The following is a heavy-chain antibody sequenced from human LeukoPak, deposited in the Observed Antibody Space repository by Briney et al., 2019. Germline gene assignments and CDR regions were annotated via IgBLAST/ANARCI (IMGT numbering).Heavy chain of an antibody. D-gene: IGHD4-17*01. Sequence: SETLSLTCTVSGGFLSIHYWSWIPQPPAKGLVDVGYIYYSGSTNYNPSLKSRVTISVDTSKNQLSLKLSSVTAADTAVYYCAREPSPTVTYFDYRGQGTLVTVSS. CDR3: AREPSPTVTYFDY. V-gene: IGHV4-59*11. CDR2: IYYSGST. CDR1: GGFLSIHY. J-gene: IGHJ4*02.